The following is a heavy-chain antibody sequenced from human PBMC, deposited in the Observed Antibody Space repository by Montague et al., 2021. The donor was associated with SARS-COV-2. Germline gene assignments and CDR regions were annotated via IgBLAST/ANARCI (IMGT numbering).Heavy chain of an antibody. Sequence: SETLSLTCAVYGGSFSGYYWSWIRQSPGKGLEWIGEINHSGSTNYNPSLKSRVTISVDTSKKQFSLKLSSVTAADTAVYYCARGLGGGSGSHFDYWGQGTLVTVSS. V-gene: IGHV4-34*01. J-gene: IGHJ4*02. CDR2: INHSGST. D-gene: IGHD2-15*01. CDR3: ARGLGGGSGSHFDY. CDR1: GGSFSGYY.